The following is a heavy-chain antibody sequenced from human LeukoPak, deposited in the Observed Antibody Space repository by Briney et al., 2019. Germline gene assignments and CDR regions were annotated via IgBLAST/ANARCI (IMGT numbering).Heavy chain of an antibody. D-gene: IGHD2-15*01. Sequence: PGGSLRLSCAASGFTFGDYWMSWVRQAPGKGLEGVANIRQDGSEEYYADSVKGRFTISRDNAKKSLYLEMNDLRAEDTAVYYCARDFACDTCLWLPWWGDYWGQGTLVTVSS. CDR2: IRQDGSEE. J-gene: IGHJ4*02. CDR1: GFTFGDYW. CDR3: ARDFACDTCLWLPWWGDY. V-gene: IGHV3-7*01.